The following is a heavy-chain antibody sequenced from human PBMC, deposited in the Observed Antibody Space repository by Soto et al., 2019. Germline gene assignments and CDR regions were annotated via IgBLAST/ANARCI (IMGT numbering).Heavy chain of an antibody. CDR2: IYHSGST. CDR1: GGSISSSNW. CDR3: ARTVAAAGNAFDI. D-gene: IGHD6-13*01. J-gene: IGHJ3*02. V-gene: IGHV4-4*02. Sequence: SETLSLTCAVSGGSISSSNWWSWVRQPPGKGLEWIGEIYHSGSTNYNPSLKSRVTISVDKSKNQFSLKLSSVTAADTAVYYCARTVAAAGNAFDIWGQGTTVTVSS.